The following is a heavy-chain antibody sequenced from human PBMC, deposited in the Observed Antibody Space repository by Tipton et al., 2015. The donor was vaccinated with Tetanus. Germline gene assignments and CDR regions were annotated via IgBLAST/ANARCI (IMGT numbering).Heavy chain of an antibody. D-gene: IGHD5-18*01. CDR2: ISSSSSYI. CDR3: AKVFDSYGYYYGMDV. J-gene: IGHJ6*02. CDR1: GFTFSSYS. V-gene: IGHV3-21*04. Sequence: GSLRLSCAASGFTFSSYSMNWVRQAPGKGLEWVSSISSSSSYIYYADSVKGRFTISRDNAKNSLYLQMNSLRAEDTAVYYCAKVFDSYGYYYGMDVWGQGTTVTVSS.